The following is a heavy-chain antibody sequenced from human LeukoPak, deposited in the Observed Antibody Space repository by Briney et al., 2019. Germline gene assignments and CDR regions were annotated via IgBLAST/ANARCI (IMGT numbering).Heavy chain of an antibody. CDR2: ISYDGNNQ. J-gene: IGHJ4*02. CDR1: GFTFSSYA. D-gene: IGHD2-15*01. V-gene: IGHV3-30-3*01. Sequence: GGSLRLSCSASGFTFSSYAMHWVRQAPGKGLEWVAFISYDGNNQYYADSVKGRFTISRDNSKNTLYLQMNNLRAEDTAIYYCARVGSRYCSGANCYDGFWGQGTLVSVSS. CDR3: ARVGSRYCSGANCYDGF.